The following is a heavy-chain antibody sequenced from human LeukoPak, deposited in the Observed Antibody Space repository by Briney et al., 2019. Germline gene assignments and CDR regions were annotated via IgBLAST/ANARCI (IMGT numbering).Heavy chain of an antibody. D-gene: IGHD7-27*01. Sequence: GGSLRLSCAAYAFTFGDYSMSWVRQAPGKGLEWISYIDTTTSVVYYGDSVMGRFTISRDNAKNSLFLQMSNLRDEDTAVYFCAKEDDSWGPNNLDLWGQGTMVTVSS. CDR3: AKEDDSWGPNNLDL. J-gene: IGHJ3*01. V-gene: IGHV3-48*02. CDR1: AFTFGDYS. CDR2: IDTTTSVV.